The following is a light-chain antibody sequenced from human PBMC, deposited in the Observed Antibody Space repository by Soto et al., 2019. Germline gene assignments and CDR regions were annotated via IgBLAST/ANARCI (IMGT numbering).Light chain of an antibody. J-gene: IGKJ4*01. CDR2: AAS. CDR1: QGISSY. CDR3: QQFNSYPT. V-gene: IGKV1-9*01. Sequence: DIQLTQSPSFLSASAGDGVTITCRASQGISSYLAWYQQRPGKAPKLLIYAASTLQSGVPSRFSGSGSGTEFTLTISSLQPEDFATYYCQQFNSYPTFGGGTKVEIK.